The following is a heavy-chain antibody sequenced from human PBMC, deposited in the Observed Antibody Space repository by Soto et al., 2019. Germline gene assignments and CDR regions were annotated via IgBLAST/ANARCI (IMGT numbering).Heavy chain of an antibody. V-gene: IGHV1-18*01. D-gene: IGHD2-2*01. CDR3: ARQFCSGINCDTWFDP. CDR2: ISTYNDDT. Sequence: QVQLVQSGPEVKKPGASVKVSCQTSGYTFTAFGITWVRQAPGQGLEWMGWISTYNDDTNYAQKVQGRLTMTTDTSTSTAYMELRSLTSDDTAVYYCARQFCSGINCDTWFDPWGQGTLVTVSS. J-gene: IGHJ5*02. CDR1: GYTFTAFG.